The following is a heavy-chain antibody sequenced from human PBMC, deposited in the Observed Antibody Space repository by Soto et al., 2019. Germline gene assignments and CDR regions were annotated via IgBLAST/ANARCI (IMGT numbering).Heavy chain of an antibody. CDR1: GGSVSNISDY. D-gene: IGHD3-10*01. J-gene: IGHJ6*02. V-gene: IGHV4-61*01. CDR2: IYYSGSA. Sequence: SETLSLTCTVSGGSVSNISDYWSWVRQPPGKGLEWIGYIYYSGSADYNPSLGSRVTISLDTSKNQFSLKLSSVTTADTAAYYCARGVGFGYYYYHMDLWGQGTTVTVSS. CDR3: ARGVGFGYYYYHMDL.